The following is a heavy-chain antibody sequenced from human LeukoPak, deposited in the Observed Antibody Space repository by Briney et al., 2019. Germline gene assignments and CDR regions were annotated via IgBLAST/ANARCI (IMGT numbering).Heavy chain of an antibody. CDR1: GGSISSSNW. CDR3: ARVTLIVVVAWFDP. D-gene: IGHD2-2*01. V-gene: IGHV4-4*02. Sequence: SEPLSLTCAVSGGSISSSNWWSWVRQPPGKGLEWLGEIYHSGSTNYNPSLKSRVTMSVDKSKNQFSLKLSSVTAADTAVYYCARVTLIVVVAWFDPWGQGTLVTVSS. CDR2: IYHSGST. J-gene: IGHJ5*02.